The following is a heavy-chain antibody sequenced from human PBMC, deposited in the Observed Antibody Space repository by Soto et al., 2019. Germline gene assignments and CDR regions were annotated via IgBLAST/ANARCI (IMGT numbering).Heavy chain of an antibody. CDR2: IEPSYSYT. D-gene: IGHD4-17*01. CDR1: GYSFTSYW. V-gene: IGHV5-10-1*01. J-gene: IGHJ6*02. CDR3: ARHPPPFPYGGPTRYYYSYGMDV. Sequence: GESLKISCKGAGYSFTSYWISCVRQMPGKSLEWMGRIEPSYSYTNYRPSFQGHVTISADKSISTAHLQCGSLKASDTAMYYCARHPPPFPYGGPTRYYYSYGMDVLGQGTTVTVSS.